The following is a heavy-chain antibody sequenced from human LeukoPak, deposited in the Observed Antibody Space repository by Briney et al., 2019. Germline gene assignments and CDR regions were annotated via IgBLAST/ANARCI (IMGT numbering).Heavy chain of an antibody. Sequence: PGRSLRLSCAASGFTFSRYSMHWVRQAPGKGLEWVAIVSSDGGKQFYADSVKGRFTISRDNSGSTLYMQMNSLRTEDTAVYYCAKTGVGAVDYWGQGTLVTVSS. CDR3: AKTGVGAVDY. D-gene: IGHD1-26*01. CDR2: VSSDGGKQ. CDR1: GFTFSRYS. V-gene: IGHV3-30*18. J-gene: IGHJ4*02.